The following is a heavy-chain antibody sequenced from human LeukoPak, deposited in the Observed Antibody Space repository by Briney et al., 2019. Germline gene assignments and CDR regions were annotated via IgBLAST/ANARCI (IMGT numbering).Heavy chain of an antibody. CDR3: TADMPASSRAADY. Sequence: GGSLRLSCAASGFTFSDAWMSWVRQAPGMGLEWVGRIKTKADGGTTEYAPPVKGRFSISRDDSNTPLYLQINSLRSEDTAVYYCTADMPASSRAADYWGQGTLVSVSS. D-gene: IGHD2-15*01. CDR1: GFTFSDAW. V-gene: IGHV3-15*01. CDR2: IKTKADGGTT. J-gene: IGHJ4*02.